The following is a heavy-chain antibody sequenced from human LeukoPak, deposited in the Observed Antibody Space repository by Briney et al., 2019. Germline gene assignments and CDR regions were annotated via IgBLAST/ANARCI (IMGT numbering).Heavy chain of an antibody. Sequence: SETLSLTCTVSGGSISSYYWSWIRQPPGKGLEWIGYIYYSGSTNYNPSLKSRVTISVDTSKNQFSLKLSSVTAADTAVYYCAREGESYWGQGTLVTVSS. CDR2: IYYSGST. D-gene: IGHD3-16*01. CDR3: AREGESY. J-gene: IGHJ4*02. CDR1: GGSISSYY. V-gene: IGHV4-59*12.